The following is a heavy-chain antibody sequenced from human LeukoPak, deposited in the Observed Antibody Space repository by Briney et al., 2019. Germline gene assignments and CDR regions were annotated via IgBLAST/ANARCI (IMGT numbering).Heavy chain of an antibody. CDR3: ARTKYDYWFDP. Sequence: PGGSLRLSCAASGFTFSSYEMNWVRQAPGKGLEWVSYISSSGITIYYADSVKGRFTISRDNAKNSLYLQMNSLRAEDTAVYYCARTKYDYWFDPWGQGTLVTVSS. CDR2: ISSSGITI. V-gene: IGHV3-48*03. D-gene: IGHD3-16*01. J-gene: IGHJ5*02. CDR1: GFTFSSYE.